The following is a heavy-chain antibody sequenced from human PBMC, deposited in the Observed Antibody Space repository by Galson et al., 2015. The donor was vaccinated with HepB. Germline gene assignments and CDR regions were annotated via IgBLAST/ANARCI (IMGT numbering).Heavy chain of an antibody. CDR1: GTSMSGGTYY. CDR3: ACGSNWYSRPY. V-gene: IGHV4-39*01. CDR2: FYCTGGT. J-gene: IGHJ4*02. Sequence: SETLSLTCTVSGTSMSGGTYYWGWIRQPPGKGLEYIGSFYCTGGTYYNPSLKSRVSISVDTSKNQFSLNLRSLTAADTAIYYCACGSNWYSRPYWGQGILVTVSS. D-gene: IGHD6-13*01.